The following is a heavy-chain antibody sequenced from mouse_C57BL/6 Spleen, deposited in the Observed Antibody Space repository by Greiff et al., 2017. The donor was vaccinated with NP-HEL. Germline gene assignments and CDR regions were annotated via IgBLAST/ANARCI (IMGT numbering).Heavy chain of an antibody. Sequence: QVQLQQSGAELVRPGASVKLSCKASGYTFTDYYINWVKQRPGQGLEWIARIYPGSGNTYYNEKFKGKATLTAEKSSSTAYMQLSSLTSEDSAVDFGARVNWDGYFDYWGQGTTLTVSS. V-gene: IGHV1-76*01. D-gene: IGHD4-1*02. J-gene: IGHJ2*01. CDR3: ARVNWDGYFDY. CDR1: GYTFTDYY. CDR2: IYPGSGNT.